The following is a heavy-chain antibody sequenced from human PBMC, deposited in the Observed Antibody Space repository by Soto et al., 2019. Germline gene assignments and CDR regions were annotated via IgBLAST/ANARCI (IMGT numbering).Heavy chain of an antibody. CDR2: ITSDGSST. V-gene: IGHV3-74*01. J-gene: IGHJ4*01. CDR1: GFTFIGYW. CDR3: VRWCTVVVPPTGPGGY. D-gene: IGHD2-21*01. Sequence: EVQLVESGGGLVQPGGSLRLCCAASGFTFIGYWMHWVRHVPGKGLVWVSRITSDGSSTDYADSVKGRFTISSDTTKNTLYLQMNSLRAEDTAVYYCVRWCTVVVPPTGPGGYWGHGTLVTVTS.